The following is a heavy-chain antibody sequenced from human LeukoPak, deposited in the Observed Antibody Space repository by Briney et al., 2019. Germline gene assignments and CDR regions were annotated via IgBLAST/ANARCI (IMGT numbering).Heavy chain of an antibody. CDR3: AYPGVAVAGTY. D-gene: IGHD6-19*01. Sequence: PGGSLRLSCAASGFTFSSYSMYWVRQAPGKGLEWVSYISSSSSTIYYADSVKGRFTISRDNAKNSLYLQMNSLRAEDTAVYYCAYPGVAVAGTYWGQGTLVTVSS. J-gene: IGHJ4*02. CDR1: GFTFSSYS. V-gene: IGHV3-48*01. CDR2: ISSSSSTI.